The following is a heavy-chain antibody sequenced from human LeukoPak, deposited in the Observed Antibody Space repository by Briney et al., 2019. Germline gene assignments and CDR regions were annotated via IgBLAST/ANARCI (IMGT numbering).Heavy chain of an antibody. Sequence: GGSLRLSCAASGFTFSSYGMHWVSHAPGKGLEWVAVISYDGSNKYYADSVKGRFTISRDNSKNTLYLQMNSLRAEDTAVYYCAKDLPVPVAFDIWGQGTMVTVSS. D-gene: IGHD1-14*01. CDR2: ISYDGSNK. V-gene: IGHV3-30*18. CDR1: GFTFSSYG. J-gene: IGHJ3*02. CDR3: AKDLPVPVAFDI.